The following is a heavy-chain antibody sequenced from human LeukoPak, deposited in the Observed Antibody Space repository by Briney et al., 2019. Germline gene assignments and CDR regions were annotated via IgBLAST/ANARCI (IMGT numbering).Heavy chain of an antibody. Sequence: SSETLSLTCTVSGGSTTSEDYYWSWIRQPAGKGLEWIGRVFSTGSINYNPSLKGRITISIDTSKNQFSLKLSSVTAADTAVYFCAREVVRSPERFDYWGQGTLVTVSS. CDR2: VFSTGSI. CDR3: AREVVRSPERFDY. CDR1: GGSTTSEDYY. J-gene: IGHJ4*02. V-gene: IGHV4-61*02. D-gene: IGHD2-21*01.